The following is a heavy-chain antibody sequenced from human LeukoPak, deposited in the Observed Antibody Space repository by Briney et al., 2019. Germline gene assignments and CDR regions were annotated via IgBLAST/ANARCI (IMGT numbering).Heavy chain of an antibody. CDR1: GFTFSAYN. D-gene: IGHD2-15*01. V-gene: IGHV3-48*04. CDR3: AREWTQHGGGGFSGMDV. Sequence: PGGSLRLSCAASGFTFSAYNTYWVRQAPGKGLEWVSYISGGSGGIYYADSAKGRFTISRDNAKNSLYLQMNSLRAEDTAVYYCAREWTQHGGGGFSGMDVWGHGTTVTVSS. CDR2: ISGGSGGI. J-gene: IGHJ6*02.